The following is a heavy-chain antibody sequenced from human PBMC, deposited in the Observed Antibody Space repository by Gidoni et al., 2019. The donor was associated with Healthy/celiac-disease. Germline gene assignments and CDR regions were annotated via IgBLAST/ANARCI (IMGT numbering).Heavy chain of an antibody. CDR1: GLNFSSYG. J-gene: IGHJ4*02. CDR3: AKADDPIVLMSAGGGDY. V-gene: IGHV3-30*18. Sequence: QVQLVESGGGVVQPGRSLRLPCAASGLNFSSYGMHWVRQAPGKRVEWVAVIAYNGSNKYYADSVKGRFTISRDNSKNTLYLQMTSLRAEDTAVYYCAKADDPIVLMSAGGGDYWGQGALVTVSS. D-gene: IGHD2-8*01. CDR2: IAYNGSNK.